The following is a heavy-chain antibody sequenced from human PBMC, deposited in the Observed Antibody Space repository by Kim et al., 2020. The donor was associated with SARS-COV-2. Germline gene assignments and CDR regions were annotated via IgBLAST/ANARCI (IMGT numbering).Heavy chain of an antibody. J-gene: IGHJ4*02. Sequence: YNPSLKSRVTISVDTSKNQFSLKLSSVTAADTAVYYCARRYYYDSSGCDYWGQGTLVTVSS. V-gene: IGHV4-39*01. CDR3: ARRYYYDSSGCDY. D-gene: IGHD3-22*01.